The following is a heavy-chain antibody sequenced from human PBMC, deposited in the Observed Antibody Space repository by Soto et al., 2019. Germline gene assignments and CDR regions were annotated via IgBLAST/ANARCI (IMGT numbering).Heavy chain of an antibody. J-gene: IGHJ6*02. V-gene: IGHV1-2*02. CDR3: ARTNIRGNYFYSLDV. D-gene: IGHD3-16*01. CDR2: INPNSGGT. Sequence: QVQLVQSGADVKKPGASVKVSCQASGYTFTAHYIHWVRQAPGQGLEWMGWINPNSGGTHYAQKFQGRVTMTGDTSLSTAYMELTSLRSDDTAVYYCARTNIRGNYFYSLDVWGQGTTVTVSS. CDR1: GYTFTAHY.